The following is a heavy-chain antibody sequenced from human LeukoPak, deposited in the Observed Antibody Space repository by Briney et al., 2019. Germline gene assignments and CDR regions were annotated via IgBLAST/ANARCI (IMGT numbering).Heavy chain of an antibody. J-gene: IGHJ5*02. Sequence: SVKASCKASGGAFSSYTISWVRQAPGQGLEWMGRIIPILGIANYAQKFQGRVTITADKSTSTAYMELSSLRSEDTAVYYCARDLGVVVAAYNWFDPWGQGTLVTVSS. CDR2: IIPILGIA. D-gene: IGHD2-15*01. CDR3: ARDLGVVVAAYNWFDP. CDR1: GGAFSSYT. V-gene: IGHV1-69*04.